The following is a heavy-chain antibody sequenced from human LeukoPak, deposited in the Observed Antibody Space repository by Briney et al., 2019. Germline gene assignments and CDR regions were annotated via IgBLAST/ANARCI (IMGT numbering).Heavy chain of an antibody. V-gene: IGHV1-18*01. D-gene: IGHD2-21*02. CDR3: ARDQRNCGGDCHQTGLIDY. J-gene: IGHJ4*02. CDR1: GYSFITYG. Sequence: ASVKVSCKASGYSFITYGITWVRQAPGQGLEWMGWISAYSGTIISAYNVNTNYAEHLRGRLTLTTDTSTSTAYMELRGLTSDDTAVYYCARDQRNCGGDCHQTGLIDYWGQGTLVTVSS. CDR2: ISAYSGTIISAYNVNT.